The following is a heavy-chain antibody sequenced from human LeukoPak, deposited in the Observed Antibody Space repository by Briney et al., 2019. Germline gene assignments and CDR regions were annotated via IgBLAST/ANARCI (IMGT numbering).Heavy chain of an antibody. Sequence: PGGSLRPSCAASGFTFSSYSMNWVRQAPGKGLEWVSSISSSSSYIYYADSVKGRFTISRDNAKNSLYLQMNSLRAEDTAVYYCARDRYSGYRRRSSFDYWGQGTLVTVSS. V-gene: IGHV3-21*01. J-gene: IGHJ4*02. CDR3: ARDRYSGYRRRSSFDY. CDR1: GFTFSSYS. CDR2: ISSSSSYI. D-gene: IGHD5-12*01.